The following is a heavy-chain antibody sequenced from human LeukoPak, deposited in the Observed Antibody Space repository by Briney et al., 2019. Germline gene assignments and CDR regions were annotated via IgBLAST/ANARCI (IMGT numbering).Heavy chain of an antibody. CDR1: GFTFRSYA. CDR2: ISSSSSYL. D-gene: IGHD6-19*01. CDR3: AKDGSSGLYYYYGMDV. Sequence: GGSLRLSCAASGFTFRSYAMSWVRQAPGKGLEWVSSISSSSSYLYYADSVKGRFTISRDNAKNSLYLQMNSLRAEDTALYYCAKDGSSGLYYYYGMDVWGQGTTVTVSS. V-gene: IGHV3-21*04. J-gene: IGHJ6*02.